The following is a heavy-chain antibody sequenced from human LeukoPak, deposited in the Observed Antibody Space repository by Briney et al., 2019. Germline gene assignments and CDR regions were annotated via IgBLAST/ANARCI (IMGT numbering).Heavy chain of an antibody. CDR2: ISYDGSNK. D-gene: IGHD3-10*01. CDR1: GFTFSSYA. Sequence: GGSLRLSCAASGFTFSSYAMHWVRQAPGKGLEWVAVISYDGSNKYYADSVKGRFTISRDNSKNTLYLQMNSLRAEDTAVYYCALYYYGSGSLDYWGQGTLVTVSS. V-gene: IGHV3-30*04. J-gene: IGHJ4*02. CDR3: ALYYYGSGSLDY.